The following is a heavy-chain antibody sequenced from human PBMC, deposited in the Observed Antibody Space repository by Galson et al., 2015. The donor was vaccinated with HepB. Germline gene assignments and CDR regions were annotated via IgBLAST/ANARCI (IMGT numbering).Heavy chain of an antibody. Sequence: SVKVSCKASGYTFTGYYLHWVRQAPGRGLEWMGWISPSRGGTNYAQKFQGRVTMTRDTSISTAYMELNSLRSDDTAVYYCARLPYYDASGYNFWGQGTLLTVSS. V-gene: IGHV1-2*02. CDR1: GYTFTGYY. CDR2: ISPSRGGT. D-gene: IGHD3-22*01. J-gene: IGHJ4*02. CDR3: ARLPYYDASGYNF.